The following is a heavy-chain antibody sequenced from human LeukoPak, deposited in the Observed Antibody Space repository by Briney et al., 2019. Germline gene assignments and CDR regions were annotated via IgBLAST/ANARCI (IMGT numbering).Heavy chain of an antibody. CDR1: GFTFSSYA. J-gene: IGHJ4*02. CDR2: ISYDGSNK. D-gene: IGHD2-21*02. Sequence: GGSLRLSCAASGFTFSSYAMHWVRQAPGKGLEWVAVISYDGSNKYYADSVKGRFTISRDNSKNRLYLQMNSLRAEDTAVYYCAREHIVVVTATFDYWGQGTLVTVSS. CDR3: AREHIVVVTATFDY. V-gene: IGHV3-30*04.